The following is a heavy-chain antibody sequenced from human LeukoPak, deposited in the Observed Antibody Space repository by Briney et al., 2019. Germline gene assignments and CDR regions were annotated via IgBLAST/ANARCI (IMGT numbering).Heavy chain of an antibody. CDR2: IIPILGIA. Sequence: ASVKVSCKASGGTFSSYAISWVRQAPGQGLEWMGRIIPILGIANYAQKFQGRVTITADKSTSTAYMELSSLRSEDTAVYYCARCIQKVTAIPKYYFDYWGQGTLVTVSS. J-gene: IGHJ4*02. D-gene: IGHD2-21*02. CDR1: GGTFSSYA. CDR3: ARCIQKVTAIPKYYFDY. V-gene: IGHV1-69*04.